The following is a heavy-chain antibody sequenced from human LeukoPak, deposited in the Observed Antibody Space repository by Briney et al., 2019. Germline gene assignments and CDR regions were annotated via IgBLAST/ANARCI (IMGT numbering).Heavy chain of an antibody. CDR3: ARVAEAAAFDY. CDR2: ISSSSRYI. Sequence: GGSLRLSCAASGFTFSSYSMTWVRQAPGKGLEWVSSISSSSRYIYYADSMKGRFTISRDNAKNSLFLQMNSLRAEDTAVYYCARVAEAAAFDYRGQGTLVTVSS. J-gene: IGHJ4*02. D-gene: IGHD6-13*01. CDR1: GFTFSSYS. V-gene: IGHV3-21*01.